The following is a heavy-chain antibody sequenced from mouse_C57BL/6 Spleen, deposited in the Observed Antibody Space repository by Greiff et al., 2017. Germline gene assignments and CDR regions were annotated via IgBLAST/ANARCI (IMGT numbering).Heavy chain of an antibody. D-gene: IGHD2-5*01. Sequence: VKLMESGAELVRPGASVTLSCKASGYTFTDSEMHWVKQTPVHGLAWIGAIDPETGGTAYNQTFKGKAILTADKSSSTAYMALRRLTSEDSAVYYCTRDYSNYEGAMDYWGQGTSVTVSS. CDR2: IDPETGGT. CDR3: TRDYSNYEGAMDY. J-gene: IGHJ4*01. CDR1: GYTFTDSE. V-gene: IGHV1-15*01.